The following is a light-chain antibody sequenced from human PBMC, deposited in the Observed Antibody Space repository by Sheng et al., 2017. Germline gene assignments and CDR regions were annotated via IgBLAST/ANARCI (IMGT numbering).Light chain of an antibody. Sequence: QPVLTQPPSVSGAPGQRVTISCTGSSSNIGAGYDVHWYKHLPGTAPKLLIYYNTNRPSGVPDRFSGSNSGTSASLAITGLQSDDEADYFCQSYDSSLSAWVFGGGTKLTVL. CDR1: SSNIGAGYD. V-gene: IGLV1-40*01. CDR2: YNT. CDR3: QSYDSSLSAWV. J-gene: IGLJ3*02.